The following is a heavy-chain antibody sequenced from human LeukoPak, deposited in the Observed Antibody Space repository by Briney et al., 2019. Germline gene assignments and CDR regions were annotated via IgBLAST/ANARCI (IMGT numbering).Heavy chain of an antibody. CDR2: IKQDGSEK. J-gene: IGHJ1*01. Sequence: GSLRLSCAASGFTFSSYWMSWVRQAPGKGLEWVANIKQDGSEKYYVDSVKGRFTISRDNAKNSLYLQMNSLRAEDTAVYYCARLIVGATAEYFQHWGQGTLVTVSS. V-gene: IGHV3-7*01. CDR1: GFTFSSYW. CDR3: ARLIVGATAEYFQH. D-gene: IGHD1-26*01.